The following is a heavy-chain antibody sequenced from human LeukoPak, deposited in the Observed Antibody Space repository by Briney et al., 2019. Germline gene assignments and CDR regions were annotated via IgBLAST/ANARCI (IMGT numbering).Heavy chain of an antibody. D-gene: IGHD3-9*01. J-gene: IGHJ3*02. CDR3: ATDFDWAFNI. CDR2: ISSSSSYI. V-gene: IGHV3-21*01. CDR1: GFTFSSYS. Sequence: GRSLRLSCAASGFTFSSYSMNWVRQAPGKGLEWVSSISSSSSYIYYADSVKGRFTISRDNAKNSLYLQMNSLRDEDTAVYYCATDFDWAFNIWGQGTMVTVSS.